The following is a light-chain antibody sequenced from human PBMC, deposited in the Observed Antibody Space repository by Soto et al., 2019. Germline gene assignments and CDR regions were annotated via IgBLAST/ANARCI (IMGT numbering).Light chain of an antibody. J-gene: IGKJ5*01. V-gene: IGKV3-11*01. Sequence: EIVMTQSPATLSVSPGERATLSCRASQSVSDSLAWYQQKPGQATRLLIFDISTRATGIPARFSGSGSGTEFTLTISSLEPEDFAVYYCQQRSSWPRTFGQGTRLEIK. CDR2: DIS. CDR3: QQRSSWPRT. CDR1: QSVSDS.